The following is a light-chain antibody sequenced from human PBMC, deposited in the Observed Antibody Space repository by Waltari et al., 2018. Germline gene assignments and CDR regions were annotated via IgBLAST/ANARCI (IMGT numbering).Light chain of an antibody. CDR3: QQYDSYPHP. J-gene: IGKJ3*01. CDR1: QGISTW. Sequence: DIQMTQSPSSLSPSVGDRITITCRASQGISTWLAWYQQKPEKAPKALIYAASTLQSGVPSRFSGSRSGAEFILTINSLQPEDFATYYCQQYDSYPHPFGPGTTVDLK. CDR2: AAS. V-gene: IGKV1D-16*01.